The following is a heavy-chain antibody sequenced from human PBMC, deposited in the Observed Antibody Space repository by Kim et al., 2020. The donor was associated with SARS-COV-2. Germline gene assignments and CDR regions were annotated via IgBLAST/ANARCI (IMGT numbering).Heavy chain of an antibody. J-gene: IGHJ4*02. CDR2: INDRGST. V-gene: IGHV4-59*01. Sequence: SETLSLTCTVSGGSISNYYWTWIRQSPGKGLEWIGYINDRGSTNFNPSPERRVTMSIDTSEKQFSLRVTSVIAADTAVYYCARGPGGDDYFDYWGQGTLVSVSS. CDR3: ARGPGGDDYFDY. CDR1: GGSISNYY. D-gene: IGHD3-16*01.